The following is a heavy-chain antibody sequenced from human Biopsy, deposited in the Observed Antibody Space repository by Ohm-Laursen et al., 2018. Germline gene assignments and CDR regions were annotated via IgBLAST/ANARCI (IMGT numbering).Heavy chain of an antibody. J-gene: IGHJ5*02. Sequence: SDTLSLTCAVYGGTYSGYYWSWIRQPPGKGLGWIGEVHHDGRANYNPSLKSRVTISGDMSKKQFSLKLSGVTAADTAVYYCARFIVPSLHCSNGVCPIRWFDPWGQGTLVTVFS. D-gene: IGHD2-2*01. V-gene: IGHV4-34*01. CDR3: ARFIVPSLHCSNGVCPIRWFDP. CDR2: VHHDGRA. CDR1: GGTYSGYY.